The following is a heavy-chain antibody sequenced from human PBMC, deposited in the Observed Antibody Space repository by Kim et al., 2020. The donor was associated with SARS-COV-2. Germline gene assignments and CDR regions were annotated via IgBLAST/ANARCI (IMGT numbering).Heavy chain of an antibody. CDR1: GGSISSSSYY. Sequence: SETLSLTCTVSGGSISSSSYYWGWIRQPPGKGLEWIGSIYYSGSTYYNPSLKSRVTISVDTSKNQFSLKLSSVTAADTAVYYCAKLRRGVDSKPSWGQGTLVTVSS. D-gene: IGHD3-22*01. CDR2: IYYSGST. CDR3: AKLRRGVDSKPS. V-gene: IGHV4-39*01. J-gene: IGHJ5*02.